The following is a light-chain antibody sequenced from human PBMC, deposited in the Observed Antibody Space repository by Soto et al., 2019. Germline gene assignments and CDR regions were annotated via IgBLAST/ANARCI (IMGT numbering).Light chain of an antibody. V-gene: IGKV3-20*01. CDR2: GSS. CDR1: QSVNSNF. Sequence: EIVLTQSPGTLSLSPGERATLSCRTSQSVNSNFLSWYQQKPGQAPRLLVYGSSTRAAVVPDRFSGSGSGTDFTLTISRLEPEDFAVYYCQQYSRSPLLYTFGQGTKLGVK. CDR3: QQYSRSPLLYT. J-gene: IGKJ2*01.